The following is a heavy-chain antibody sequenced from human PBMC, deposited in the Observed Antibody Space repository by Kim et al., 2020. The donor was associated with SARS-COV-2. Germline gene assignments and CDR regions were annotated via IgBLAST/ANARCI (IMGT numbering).Heavy chain of an antibody. CDR2: INHSGST. V-gene: IGHV4-34*01. J-gene: IGHJ3*02. Sequence: SETLSLTCAVYGGSFSGYYWSWIRQPPGKGLEWIGEINHSGSTNYNPSLNSRVTISVDTSKNPSSLKLSSVSAADTAVYYCARARLGRRAFDIWGQGTMVTVSS. CDR1: GGSFSGYY. CDR3: ARARLGRRAFDI.